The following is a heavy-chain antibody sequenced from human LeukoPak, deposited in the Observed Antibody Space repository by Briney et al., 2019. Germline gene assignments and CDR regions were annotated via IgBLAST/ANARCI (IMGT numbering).Heavy chain of an antibody. J-gene: IGHJ4*02. CDR3: ARETLYYYDSSGYYFDY. V-gene: IGHV4-59*01. CDR1: GGSISSYY. Sequence: SETLSLTCTVSGGSISSYYWSWIRQPPGKGLEWIGYIYYSGSTNYNPSLKSRVTISVDTSKNQFSLKLSSVTAADTAVYYCARETLYYYDSSGYYFDYWGQGTLVTVSS. D-gene: IGHD3-22*01. CDR2: IYYSGST.